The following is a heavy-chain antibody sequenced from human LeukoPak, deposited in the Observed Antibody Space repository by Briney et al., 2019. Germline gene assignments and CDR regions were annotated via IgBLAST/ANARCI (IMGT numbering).Heavy chain of an antibody. CDR3: VTGHMTDFDF. CDR1: GYNFIGYY. D-gene: IGHD1-1*01. CDR2: INPNSGGT. V-gene: IGHV1-2*02. Sequence: ASVKVSCKASGYNFIGYYMHWVRQAPGQGLEWMGWINPNSGGTNYAQKFQGRVTMTRDTSISTAYMELTNLISDDTAVYYCVTGHMTDFDFWGQGTLVTVSS. J-gene: IGHJ4*02.